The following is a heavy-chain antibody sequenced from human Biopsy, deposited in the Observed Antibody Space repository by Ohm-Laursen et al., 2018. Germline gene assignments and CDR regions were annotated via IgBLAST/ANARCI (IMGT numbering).Heavy chain of an antibody. CDR3: ARGRYAAFDI. CDR1: GDSVSSNTVA. J-gene: IGHJ3*02. Sequence: QTLSLTCAISGDSVSSNTVAWNWLRQSPSRGLEWLGRTIYRSKWSNDYAVSVKNRITIDPDTSKNQFSLQLNSVTPEDTAIYYCARGRYAAFDIWGQGTKVTTSS. V-gene: IGHV6-1*01. CDR2: TIYRSKWSN. D-gene: IGHD3-9*01.